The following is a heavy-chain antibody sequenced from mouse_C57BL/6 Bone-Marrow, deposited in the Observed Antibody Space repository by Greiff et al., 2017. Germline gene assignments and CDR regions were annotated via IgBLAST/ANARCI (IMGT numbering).Heavy chain of an antibody. V-gene: IGHV5-16*01. CDR1: GFTFSDYY. D-gene: IGHD1-1*01. CDR2: INYDGSST. Sequence: EVQLVESEGGLVQPGSSMKLSCTASGFTFSDYYMAWVRQVPEKGLEWVANINYDGSSTYYMDSLKSRFIISRDNAKNILYLQMSSLKSEDTATYYWAREGYGSSYFDYWGQGTTLTVSS. CDR3: AREGYGSSYFDY. J-gene: IGHJ2*01.